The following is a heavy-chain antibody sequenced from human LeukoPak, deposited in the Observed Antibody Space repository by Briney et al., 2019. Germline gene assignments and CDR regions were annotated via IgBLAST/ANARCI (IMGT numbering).Heavy chain of an antibody. J-gene: IGHJ4*02. V-gene: IGHV3-23*01. CDR1: GFSLSSYA. D-gene: IGHD3-22*01. CDR2: TSSSDAGK. Sequence: GGSLRLSCTVSGFSLSSYALSWVRWAPGKGLEWVSATSSSDAGKYYADSVKGRFTISRDNAKNSLYLQMNSLRAEDTALYYCASSRYDSSGYYGIIGYWGQGTLVTVSS. CDR3: ASSRYDSSGYYGIIGY.